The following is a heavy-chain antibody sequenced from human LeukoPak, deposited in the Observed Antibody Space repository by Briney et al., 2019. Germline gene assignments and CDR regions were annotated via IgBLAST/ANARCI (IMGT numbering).Heavy chain of an antibody. V-gene: IGHV1-69*13. D-gene: IGHD4-17*01. CDR2: VIPMFATA. CDR3: ARGLHGDYGYFDY. CDR1: GYTFTSYG. Sequence: GASVKVSCKASGYTFTSYGISWVRQAPGQGLEWMGGVIPMFATANYAPKFQDRVTITADESTSTAYMELRSLRSEDTAVYHCARGLHGDYGYFDYWGQGTLVTVSS. J-gene: IGHJ4*02.